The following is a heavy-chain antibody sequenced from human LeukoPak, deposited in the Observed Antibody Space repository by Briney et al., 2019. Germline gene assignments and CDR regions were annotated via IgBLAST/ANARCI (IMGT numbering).Heavy chain of an antibody. D-gene: IGHD1-26*01. CDR3: ARGSSGSPDY. CDR1: HLSFSNFG. V-gene: IGHV1-18*01. J-gene: IGHJ4*02. CDR2: ITAYNGNR. Sequence: ASVKVTCKSSHLSFSNFGITWVRQAPGQGLEWMGWITAYNGNRNYAQKFQGRLTMTTDTSTSTAYMELRSLTSDDTAVYYCARGSSGSPDYWGQGTLVTVSS.